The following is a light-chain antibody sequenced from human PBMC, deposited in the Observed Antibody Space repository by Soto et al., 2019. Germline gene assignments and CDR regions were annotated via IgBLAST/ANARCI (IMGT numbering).Light chain of an antibody. V-gene: IGKV3-20*01. CDR1: QSVNSNY. CDR3: QQYSSSPRT. CDR2: GAS. J-gene: IGKJ1*01. Sequence: EIELTQSPGTLSLSPGERATLSCRASQSVNSNYLAWLQQKPGQAPRLLIYGASSRATGIPDRFSGSGSGTDLTLTISRLEPEDFAVYYCQQYSSSPRTFRQGTKVDI.